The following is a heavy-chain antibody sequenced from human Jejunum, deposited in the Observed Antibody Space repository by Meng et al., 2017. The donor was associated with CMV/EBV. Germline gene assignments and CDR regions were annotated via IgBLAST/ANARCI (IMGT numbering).Heavy chain of an antibody. CDR2: IYWDDDK. V-gene: IGHV2-5*02. J-gene: IGHJ5*02. CDR1: GFSRSTSEVG. CDR3: ALFTRSWFDP. Sequence: NPVKQSGPPLVKPTQTLTLTCTFAGFSRSTSEVGVGWIRQPPGKALEWLAVIYWDDDKRYSPSLKSRLTITKDTSKNQVVLTLTNMDPVDTATYYCALFTRSWFDPWGQGTLVTVSS. D-gene: IGHD2-2*01.